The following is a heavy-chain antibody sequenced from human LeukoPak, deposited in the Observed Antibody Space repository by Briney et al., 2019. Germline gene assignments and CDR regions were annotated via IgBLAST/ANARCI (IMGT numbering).Heavy chain of an antibody. J-gene: IGHJ3*02. D-gene: IGHD3-10*01. Sequence: SETLSLTCTVSGGSISSSSYYWGWIRQPPGKGLEWIGSIYYSESTYYNPSLKSRVTISVDTSKNQFSLKLSSVTAADTAVYYCAREGRRVRGVIITSPSAFDIWGQGTMVTVSS. CDR3: AREGRRVRGVIITSPSAFDI. V-gene: IGHV4-39*07. CDR1: GGSISSSSYY. CDR2: IYYSEST.